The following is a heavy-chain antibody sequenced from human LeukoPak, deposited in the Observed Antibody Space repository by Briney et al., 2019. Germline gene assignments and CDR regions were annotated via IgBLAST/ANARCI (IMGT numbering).Heavy chain of an antibody. D-gene: IGHD3-3*01. CDR3: ARDPGYDFWSGQKGWFDP. Sequence: PSETLSLTCTVSGGSISSYYWSWIRQPPGKGLEWIGYVHYSGSTNYNPSLKSRVTISVDTSKNQFSLKLSSVTAADTAMYYCARDPGYDFWSGQKGWFDPWGQGTLVTVSS. J-gene: IGHJ5*02. CDR1: GGSISSYY. V-gene: IGHV4-59*01. CDR2: VHYSGST.